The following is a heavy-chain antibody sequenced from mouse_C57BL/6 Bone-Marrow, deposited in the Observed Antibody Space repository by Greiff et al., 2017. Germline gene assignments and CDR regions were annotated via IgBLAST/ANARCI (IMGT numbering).Heavy chain of an antibody. CDR2: ISYSGST. D-gene: IGHD1-1*01. CDR3: ARDDYGGFAY. J-gene: IGHJ3*01. CDR1: GYSITSGYD. V-gene: IGHV3-1*01. Sequence: VQLKESGPGMVKPSQSLSLTCTVTGYSITSGYDWHWIRHFPGNKLEWMGYISYSGSTNYNPSLKSRISITHDTSKNHFFLKLNSVTTEDTATYYCARDDYGGFAYWGQGTLVTVSA.